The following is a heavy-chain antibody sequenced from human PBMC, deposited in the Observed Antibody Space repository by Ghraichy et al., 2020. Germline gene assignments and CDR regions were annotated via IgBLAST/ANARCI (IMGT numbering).Heavy chain of an antibody. CDR2: INHSGST. Sequence: SETLSLTCAVYGGSFSGYYWSWIRQPPGKGLEWIGEINHSGSTNYNPSLKSRVTISVDTSKNQFSLKLSSVTAADTAVYYCARAHRIYYYDSSGYSDYWGQGTLVTVSS. CDR1: GGSFSGYY. V-gene: IGHV4-34*01. D-gene: IGHD3-22*01. J-gene: IGHJ4*02. CDR3: ARAHRIYYYDSSGYSDY.